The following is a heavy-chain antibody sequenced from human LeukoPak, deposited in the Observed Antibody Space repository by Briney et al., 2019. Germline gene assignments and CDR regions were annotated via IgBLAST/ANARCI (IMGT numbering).Heavy chain of an antibody. Sequence: GGSLRLSCAASGFTFSSYAMSWVRQAPGKGLEWVSAISGSGGSTYYADSVKGRFTISRDNSKNTLYLQMNSLRAEDTAVYYCARIRYSSGHYYFDYWGQGTLVTVSS. CDR2: ISGSGGST. CDR1: GFTFSSYA. J-gene: IGHJ4*02. V-gene: IGHV3-23*01. D-gene: IGHD6-19*01. CDR3: ARIRYSSGHYYFDY.